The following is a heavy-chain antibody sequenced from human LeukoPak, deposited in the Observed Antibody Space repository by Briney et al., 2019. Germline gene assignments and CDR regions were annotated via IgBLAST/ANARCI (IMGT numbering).Heavy chain of an antibody. CDR1: GFTFTSYA. V-gene: IGHV3-23*01. CDR2: ISASGGLT. Sequence: GGSLRLSCVASGFTFTSYAMSWGSGVPGRGLECVSAISASGGLTYYADSVKGRFTISRGSSKNTLYLQMNSLRAADTAVYYCAKDWPPDSWGQGTLVTVSS. J-gene: IGHJ5*01. CDR3: AKDWPPDS.